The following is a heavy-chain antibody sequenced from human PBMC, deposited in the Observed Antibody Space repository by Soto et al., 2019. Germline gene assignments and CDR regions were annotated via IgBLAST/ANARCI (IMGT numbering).Heavy chain of an antibody. V-gene: IGHV3-23*01. CDR1: GFTFSTYA. CDR2: ISGSGGSI. J-gene: IGHJ6*02. CDR3: VKGYLKGDV. Sequence: EVQLLESGGGLVQPGGSLRLSCAASGFTFSTYAMNWVSQAPGNGLEWVSAISGSGGSIHYADHVKGRFTISRDNSKNTPYLQMISLRAEDTAVYHCVKGYLKGDVWGQGTTVTVSS. D-gene: IGHD1-1*01.